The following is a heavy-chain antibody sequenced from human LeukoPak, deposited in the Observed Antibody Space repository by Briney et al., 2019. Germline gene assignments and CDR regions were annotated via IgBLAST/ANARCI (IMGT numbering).Heavy chain of an antibody. D-gene: IGHD6-13*01. CDR2: ISAYNGNT. CDR3: AGDRPTSRMSSSWFSPVLGFKGVDY. J-gene: IGHJ4*02. V-gene: IGHV1-18*04. CDR1: GYTFTSYY. Sequence: ASVKVSCKASGYTFTSYYMHWVRQAPGQGLEWMGWISAYNGNTNYAQKLQGRVTMTTDTSTSTAYMELRSLRSDDTAVYYCAGDRPTSRMSSSWFSPVLGFKGVDYWGQGTLVTVSS.